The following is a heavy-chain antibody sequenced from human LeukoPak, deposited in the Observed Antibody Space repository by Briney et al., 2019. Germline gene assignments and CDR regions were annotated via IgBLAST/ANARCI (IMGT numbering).Heavy chain of an antibody. CDR2: ISWNSGSI. CDR1: GFTFDDYA. D-gene: IGHD3-22*01. J-gene: IGHJ3*02. V-gene: IGHV3-9*03. Sequence: GGSLRLSCAASGFTFDDYATHWVRQAPGKGLEWVSGISWNSGSIGYADSVKGRFTISRDNAKNSLYLQMNSLRAEDMALYYCAKDRGYYDSSANAFDIWGQGTMVTVSS. CDR3: AKDRGYYDSSANAFDI.